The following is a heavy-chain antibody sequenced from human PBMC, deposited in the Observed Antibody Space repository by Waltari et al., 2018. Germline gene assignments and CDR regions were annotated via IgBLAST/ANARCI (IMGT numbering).Heavy chain of an antibody. CDR3: AREESGVLNAFDI. J-gene: IGHJ3*02. CDR1: GGSISSSSYY. V-gene: IGHV4-39*07. D-gene: IGHD7-27*01. CDR2: IYYSGST. Sequence: QLQLQESGPGLVKPSETLSLTCTVSGGSISSSSYYWGWIRQPPGKGLEWIGSIYYSGSTYYNPSLKSRVTISVDTSKNLFSLKLSSVTAADTAVYYCAREESGVLNAFDIWGQGTMVTVS.